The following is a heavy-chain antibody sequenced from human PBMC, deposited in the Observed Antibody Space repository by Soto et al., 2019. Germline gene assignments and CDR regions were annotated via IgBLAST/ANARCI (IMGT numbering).Heavy chain of an antibody. CDR1: GYTFSTYG. V-gene: IGHV1-18*01. D-gene: IGHD3-10*01. CDR3: ARVAGYGSGSRHFDN. CDR2: TVAISEST. Sequence: QVQLVQSETEVAEPGASVRLSCKTSGYTFSTYGLSWVRQAHGQGLEWMGWTVAISESTIYAQKFQGRVTVTTDRSTLTGTLELSRPTSDDTALYYWARVAGYGSGSRHFDNWGQGTLVTVSS. J-gene: IGHJ4*02.